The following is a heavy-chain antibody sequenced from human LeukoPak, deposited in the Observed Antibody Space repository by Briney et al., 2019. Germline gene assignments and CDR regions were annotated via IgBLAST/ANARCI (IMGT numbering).Heavy chain of an antibody. CDR1: GFTFSSNY. CDR2: IYSGGST. Sequence: GGSLRLSCAASGFTFSSNYMSWVGQAPGKGLEGVSVIYSGGSTYYADSVKGRFTISRDNSKNTLYLQMNSLRAEDTAMYYCATRPYLGYCSSTSCYETDYWGQGTLVTVSS. D-gene: IGHD2-2*01. CDR3: ATRPYLGYCSSTSCYETDY. J-gene: IGHJ4*02. V-gene: IGHV3-66*01.